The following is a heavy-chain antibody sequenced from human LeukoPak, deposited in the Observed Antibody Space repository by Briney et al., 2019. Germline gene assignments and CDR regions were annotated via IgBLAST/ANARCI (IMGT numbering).Heavy chain of an antibody. D-gene: IGHD1-14*01. CDR1: GYTFNTNY. CDR2: INPSGDGT. CDR3: AKETPNTGWFDP. J-gene: IGHJ5*02. V-gene: IGHV1-46*02. Sequence: ASVKVSCTASGYTFNTNYIHWVRQAPGQGLEWIGVINPSGDGTSYPQKFQGRVTLARDTSTSTIYMELSSLRSEDTAIYYRAKETPNTGWFDPWGQGTLVTVSS.